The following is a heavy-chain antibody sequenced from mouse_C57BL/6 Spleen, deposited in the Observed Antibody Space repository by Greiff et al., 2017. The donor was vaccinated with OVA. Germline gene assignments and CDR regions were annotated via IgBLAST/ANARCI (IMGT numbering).Heavy chain of an antibody. D-gene: IGHD2-4*01. Sequence: VQLQQSGAELVKPGASVKISCKASGYAFSSYWMNLVKQRPGKGLEWIGQIYPGDGDTNYNGKFKGKATLTADKSSSTAYMQLSSLTSEDSAVYFCARGDYDGRFAYWGQGTLVTVSA. J-gene: IGHJ3*01. V-gene: IGHV1-80*01. CDR2: IYPGDGDT. CDR1: GYAFSSYW. CDR3: ARGDYDGRFAY.